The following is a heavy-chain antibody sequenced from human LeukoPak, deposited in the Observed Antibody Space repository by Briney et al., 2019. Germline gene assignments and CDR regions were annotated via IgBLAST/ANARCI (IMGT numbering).Heavy chain of an antibody. J-gene: IGHJ6*03. CDR2: IYHIGST. CDR3: ARRTYYYDSSGYYYYYYMDV. D-gene: IGHD3-22*01. CDR1: GGSTTSSTG. V-gene: IGHV4-4*02. Sequence: PSETLSLTCAVSGGSTTSSTGGSWVRHPPGKGREWIGEIYHIGSTNYNPSLKSRVTISVDKSKNQFSLKLSSVTAADTAVYYCARRTYYYDSSGYYYYYYMDVWGKGTTVTISS.